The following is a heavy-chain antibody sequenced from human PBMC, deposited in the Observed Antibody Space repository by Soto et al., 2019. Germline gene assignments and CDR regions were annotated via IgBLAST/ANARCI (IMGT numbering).Heavy chain of an antibody. CDR2: INPNSGGT. V-gene: IGHV1-2*04. J-gene: IGHJ4*02. D-gene: IGHD3-16*02. CDR1: GYTFTGYY. CDR3: ARARRSSFGGVIVIECGY. Sequence: ASVKVSCKASGYTFTGYYMHWVRQAPGQGLEWMGWINPNSGGTNYAQKFQGWVTMTRDTSISTAYMELSRLRSDDTAVYYCARARRSSFGGVIVIECGYWGQGTLVTVSS.